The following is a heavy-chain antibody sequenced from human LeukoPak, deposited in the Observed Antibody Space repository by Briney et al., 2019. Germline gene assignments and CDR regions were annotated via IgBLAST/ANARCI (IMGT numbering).Heavy chain of an antibody. D-gene: IGHD3-10*01. CDR2: IFLSGST. J-gene: IGHJ4*02. CDR1: GSSISSYY. CDR3: ARTEYYFDH. V-gene: IGHV4-59*01. Sequence: SETLSLTCTVSGSSISSYYWSWIRQPPGKGLEWIGYIFLSGSTKYNPSLQSRVTISIDTSKSQVSLRLNSVTAADTAVYYCARTEYYFDHWGRGTLVTVSS.